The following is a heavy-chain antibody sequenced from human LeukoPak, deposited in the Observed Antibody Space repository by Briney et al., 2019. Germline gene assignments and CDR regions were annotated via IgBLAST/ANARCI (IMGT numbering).Heavy chain of an antibody. V-gene: IGHV4-59*01. J-gene: IGHJ4*02. CDR3: ARYYAGSYSYFDY. Sequence: SETLSLTCTVSGGSISSYYWSWIRQPPGKGLEWIGYIYYSGSTNYNPSLKSRVTISVDTSKNQFSLKLSSVTAADTAVYYCARYYAGSYSYFDYWGQGTLVTVSS. CDR2: IYYSGST. D-gene: IGHD1-26*01. CDR1: GGSISSYY.